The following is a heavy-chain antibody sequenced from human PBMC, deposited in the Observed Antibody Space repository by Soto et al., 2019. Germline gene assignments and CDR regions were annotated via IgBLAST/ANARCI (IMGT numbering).Heavy chain of an antibody. Sequence: QVQLQESGPGLVRPSQTLSLTCTVSGDSISSADYYWSWIRQPPGKGLEWIGHIFYSGTTYYNPSLKSRLTISVDTSKHHFSLRLSSVTAADTAVYYCARDLWVEPELYYYGMDVWGQGTTVTVSS. CDR3: ARDLWVEPELYYYGMDV. CDR2: IFYSGTT. D-gene: IGHD1-1*01. CDR1: GDSISSADYY. J-gene: IGHJ6*02. V-gene: IGHV4-30-4*01.